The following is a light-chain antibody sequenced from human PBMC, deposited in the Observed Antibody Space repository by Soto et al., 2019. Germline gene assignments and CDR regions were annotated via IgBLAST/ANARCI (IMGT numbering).Light chain of an antibody. Sequence: EFVLTQSPGTLSLSPGERATLSCRASQSVSGSYLAWYQQKPGQAPRLLIYGASSRATGIPDRFSGSGSGTDFTLTISRLEPEDFAVYYCQQYGTSRTFGQGTKV. V-gene: IGKV3-20*01. J-gene: IGKJ1*01. CDR3: QQYGTSRT. CDR1: QSVSGSY. CDR2: GAS.